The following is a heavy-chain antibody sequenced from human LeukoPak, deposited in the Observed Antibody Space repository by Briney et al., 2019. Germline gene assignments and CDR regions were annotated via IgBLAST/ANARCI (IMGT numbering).Heavy chain of an antibody. CDR1: GGSISSYY. J-gene: IGHJ4*02. CDR2: IYYSGST. CDR3: ARDGSSWTFDY. D-gene: IGHD6-13*01. V-gene: IGHV4-59*01. Sequence: SETLSLTCTVSGGSISSYYWSWIRQPPGKGLEWIGYIYYSGSTNYNPSLKSRVTISVDTSKNQFSLKLSSVTAADTAVYYCARDGSSWTFDYWGQGTLVTVSS.